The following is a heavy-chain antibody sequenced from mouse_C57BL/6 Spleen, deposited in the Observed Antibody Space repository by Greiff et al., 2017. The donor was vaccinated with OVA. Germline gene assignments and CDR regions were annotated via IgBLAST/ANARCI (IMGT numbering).Heavy chain of an antibody. CDR3: AGVPPFAY. J-gene: IGHJ3*01. CDR1: GYTFTDYY. Sequence: VQLQQSGPELVKPGASVKISCKASGYTFTDYYMNWVKQSHGKSLEWIGDINPNNGGTSYNQKFKGKATLTVDKSSSTAYMELRSLTSEDSAVYYCAGVPPFAYWGQGTLVTVSA. CDR2: INPNNGGT. D-gene: IGHD2-14*01. V-gene: IGHV1-26*01.